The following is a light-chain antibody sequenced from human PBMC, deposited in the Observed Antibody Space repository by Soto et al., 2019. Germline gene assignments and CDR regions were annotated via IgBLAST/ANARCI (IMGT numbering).Light chain of an antibody. CDR1: RSVDTD. Sequence: EILMTQSPATLSVSPGDSATLSCRASRSVDTDLAWYQQKPGQAPRLLVFATSARATGVPDRFRGSRSGTDFTLTISSLRPEDSATYYCHQYYNRPPWTFGQGTKVEI. V-gene: IGKV3-15*01. CDR3: HQYYNRPPWT. CDR2: ATS. J-gene: IGKJ1*01.